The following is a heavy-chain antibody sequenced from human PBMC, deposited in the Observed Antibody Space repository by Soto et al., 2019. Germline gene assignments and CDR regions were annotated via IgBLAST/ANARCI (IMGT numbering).Heavy chain of an antibody. D-gene: IGHD1-7*01. CDR3: ARLATGTTLDY. V-gene: IGHV3-53*01. J-gene: IGHJ4*02. Sequence: PVGSLRLSCAASGFTVSANYMTWVRQAPGKGLEWVSVIYSGGSTYYADSMKGRFTISRDNSKNTVYLQMNSLRAEDTAVYYCARLATGTTLDYWAQGSLVTVSS. CDR1: GFTVSANY. CDR2: IYSGGST.